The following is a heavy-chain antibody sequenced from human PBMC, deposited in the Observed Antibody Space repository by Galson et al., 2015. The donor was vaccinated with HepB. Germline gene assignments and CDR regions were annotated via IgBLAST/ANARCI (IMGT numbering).Heavy chain of an antibody. J-gene: IGHJ5*02. CDR2: ISAYHITT. CDR1: GYTFSSYS. Sequence: SVKVSCKASGYTFSSYSIAWVRQAPGQGLEWRGWISAYHITTNYAQRFQGRVTMTTETSTATAYMKLRSRTYDDTAVYYCARGALVAVVNANLNNWFDPWGQGTLVTVSS. D-gene: IGHD2-15*01. CDR3: ARGALVAVVNANLNNWFDP. V-gene: IGHV1-18*01.